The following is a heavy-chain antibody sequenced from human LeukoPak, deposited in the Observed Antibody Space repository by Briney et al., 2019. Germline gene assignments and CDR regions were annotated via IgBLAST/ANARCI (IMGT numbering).Heavy chain of an antibody. CDR1: GYTFAGYY. V-gene: IGHV1-2*06. D-gene: IGHD6-6*01. CDR3: ARFEYSSSHFDY. CDR2: INPNSDDT. J-gene: IGHJ4*02. Sequence: GASVKVSCKASGYTFAGYYIHWVRQAPGQGLEWMGRINPNSDDTYYAQKFQGRVTMTRDTSISTAYMELSSLRSDDTAVYYCARFEYSSSHFDYWGQGTLVTVSS.